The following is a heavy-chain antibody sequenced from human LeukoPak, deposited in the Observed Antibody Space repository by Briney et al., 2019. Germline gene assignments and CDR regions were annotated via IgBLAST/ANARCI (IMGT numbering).Heavy chain of an antibody. V-gene: IGHV1-8*01. CDR3: ARGLRSYDFWSGYYTYYFDY. Sequence: ASVKVSCTASGYTFTRYDINWVRQATGQGLEWMGWMNPNSGNTGYAQKFQGRVTMTRNTSISTAYMELSSLRSEDTAVYYCARGLRSYDFWSGYYTYYFDYWGQGTLVTVSS. D-gene: IGHD3-3*01. CDR1: GYTFTRYD. J-gene: IGHJ4*02. CDR2: MNPNSGNT.